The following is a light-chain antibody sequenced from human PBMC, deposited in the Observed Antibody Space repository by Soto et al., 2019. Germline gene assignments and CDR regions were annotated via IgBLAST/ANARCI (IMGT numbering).Light chain of an antibody. CDR1: QSVSSSY. CDR2: AAS. V-gene: IGKV3-20*01. Sequence: EIVLTQSPGTLSLSPGERSTLSCRASQSVSSSYLAWYHQKPGQAPRLLIYAASSRATGIPDRFSGSGSGTDFTLTISRLEPEDFAVYYCQQYGTSPQTFGQGTKVDIK. J-gene: IGKJ1*01. CDR3: QQYGTSPQT.